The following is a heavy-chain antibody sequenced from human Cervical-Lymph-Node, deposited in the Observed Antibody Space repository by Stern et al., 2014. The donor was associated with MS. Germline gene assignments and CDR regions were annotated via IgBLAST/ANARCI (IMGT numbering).Heavy chain of an antibody. CDR1: GASLSSLNYY. CDR2: ISYSGNT. D-gene: IGHD4-17*01. V-gene: IGHV4-31*03. Sequence: QLQLQESGPGLVKPSQTLSLTCTVSGASLSSLNYYWSWIRQRPGKGLEWIGFISYSGNTNYNPSLKSRVTVSADTSKTQFSLRLTSVTAADTAVYYCARDNGLRVEQFFDYGGQGILVTVSS. J-gene: IGHJ4*02. CDR3: ARDNGLRVEQFFDY.